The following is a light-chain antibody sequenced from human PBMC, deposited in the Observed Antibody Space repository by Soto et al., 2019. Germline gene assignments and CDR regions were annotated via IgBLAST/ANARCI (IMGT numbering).Light chain of an antibody. Sequence: QSVLTQPASVSGSPGQSITISCTGTSSDVGGYNYVSWYQQHPGKAPKLMIYDVSNRPSRVSNRFSGSKSGNTASLTISGRQAEDEADYYCRSYTSSSTLVVFGVGTKLTVL. CDR3: RSYTSSSTLVV. CDR2: DVS. J-gene: IGLJ2*01. V-gene: IGLV2-14*01. CDR1: SSDVGGYNY.